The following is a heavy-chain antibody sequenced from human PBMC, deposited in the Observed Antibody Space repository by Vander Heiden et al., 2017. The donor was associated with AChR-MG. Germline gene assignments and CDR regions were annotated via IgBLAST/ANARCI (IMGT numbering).Heavy chain of an antibody. J-gene: IGHJ6*02. CDR2: INHSGST. V-gene: IGHV4-34*01. CDR1: GASFSGYY. Sequence: QVQLQQWGAGLLKPSETLSLTCAVYGASFSGYYWSWIRQPPGKGLEWIGEINHSGSTNYNPSLKSRVTISVDTSKNQFSLKLSSVTAADTAVYYCARASDYYDSSGYYYSRGGYYYGMDVWGQGTTVTVSS. D-gene: IGHD3-22*01. CDR3: ARASDYYDSSGYYYSRGGYYYGMDV.